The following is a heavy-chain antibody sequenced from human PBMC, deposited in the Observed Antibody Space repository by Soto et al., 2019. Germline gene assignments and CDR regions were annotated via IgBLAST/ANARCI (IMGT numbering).Heavy chain of an antibody. J-gene: IGHJ4*02. Sequence: SETLSLTCAVSGGSISSSNWWSWVRQPPGKGLEWIGEIYHSGSTNYNPSLKSRVTISVDKSKNQFSLKLSSVTAADTAVYYCARAWEWAGSYYFDYWGQGTLVTVSS. CDR1: GGSISSSNW. V-gene: IGHV4-4*02. CDR3: ARAWEWAGSYYFDY. CDR2: IYHSGST. D-gene: IGHD1-26*01.